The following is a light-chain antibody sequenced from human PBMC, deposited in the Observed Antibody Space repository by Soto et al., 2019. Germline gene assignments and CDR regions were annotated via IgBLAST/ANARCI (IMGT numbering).Light chain of an antibody. CDR2: GAS. CDR3: QQYSSYST. J-gene: IGKJ1*01. V-gene: IGKV3-20*01. Sequence: EIVLTQSPGTLSLSPGERATLSCRASQSVSSSYLAWYQQKPGQAPRLLIYGASSRATGIPDRFSGSGSGTDFTLTISRLEPEDFATYYCQQYSSYSTFGQGTKVEI. CDR1: QSVSSSY.